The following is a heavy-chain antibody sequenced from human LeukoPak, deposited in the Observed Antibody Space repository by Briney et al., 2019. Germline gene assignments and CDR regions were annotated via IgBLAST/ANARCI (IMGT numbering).Heavy chain of an antibody. V-gene: IGHV4-59*01. Sequence: PSETVSLTCTVSGGSISNYYWSWIRQPPGKGLEWIGYIYYSGNTNYNPSLKSRVTISVDTSKNQFSLKLSSVTAADTAVYYCARENYSSGWYGIIDYWGQGTLVTVSS. D-gene: IGHD6-19*01. CDR3: ARENYSSGWYGIIDY. CDR1: GGSISNYY. J-gene: IGHJ4*02. CDR2: IYYSGNT.